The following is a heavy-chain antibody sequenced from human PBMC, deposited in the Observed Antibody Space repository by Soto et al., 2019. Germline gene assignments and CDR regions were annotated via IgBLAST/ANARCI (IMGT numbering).Heavy chain of an antibody. V-gene: IGHV4-30-4*01. Sequence: SETLSLTCTVSGGSISSGDYYWSWIRQPPGKGLEWIGYIYYSGSTYYNPSLKSRVTISVDTSKNQFSLKLSSVTAADMAVYYCARARPYDILTGPRLYFDYWGQGTLVTVDS. CDR2: IYYSGST. CDR1: GGSISSGDYY. CDR3: ARARPYDILTGPRLYFDY. D-gene: IGHD3-9*01. J-gene: IGHJ4*02.